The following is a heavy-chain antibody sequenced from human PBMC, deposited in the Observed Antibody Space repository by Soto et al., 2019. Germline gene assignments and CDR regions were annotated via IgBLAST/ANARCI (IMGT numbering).Heavy chain of an antibody. CDR1: GFTFTNYA. D-gene: IGHD3-10*01. V-gene: IGHV3-23*01. J-gene: IGHJ4*02. CDR3: AKAGRDYYGSGSYPRPFDY. Sequence: GGSLRLSCAASGFTFTNYAMSWVRQAPGKGLEWVSAISGSGGSTYYADSVKGRFTISRDNSKNTLYLQMNSLRAEDTAVYYCAKAGRDYYGSGSYPRPFDYWGQGTLVTVSS. CDR2: ISGSGGST.